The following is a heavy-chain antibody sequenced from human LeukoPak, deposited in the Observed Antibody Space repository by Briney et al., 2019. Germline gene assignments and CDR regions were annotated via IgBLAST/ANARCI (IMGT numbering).Heavy chain of an antibody. CDR2: IYTSGST. CDR3: ERNYDFWSWFDP. V-gene: IGHV4-4*09. CDR1: GGSISSYY. J-gene: IGHJ5*02. D-gene: IGHD3-3*01. Sequence: SETLSLTCTVSGGSISSYYWSWIRQPPGKGLEWIGYIYTSGSTNYNPSLKSRVTISVDTSKNQFSLKLSPVTAADTAVYYCERNYDFWSWFDPWGQGTLVTVSS.